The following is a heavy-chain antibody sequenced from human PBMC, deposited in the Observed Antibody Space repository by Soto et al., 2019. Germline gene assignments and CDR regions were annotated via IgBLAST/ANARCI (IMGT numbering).Heavy chain of an antibody. CDR3: ARCHLSTEYRHYYYMDV. D-gene: IGHD2-2*01. CDR1: GGSISSYS. CDR2: VYKSGSL. V-gene: IGHV4-59*13. Sequence: QVQLQESGPGLVKPSETLSLTCTVSGGSISSYSWSWIRQAPGKGLEWIGYVYKSGSLSYSPSLKSRVTISMDTSGNQFSLKLTSVTAADTAVYYCARCHLSTEYRHYYYMDVCGKGTTVTVSS. J-gene: IGHJ6*03.